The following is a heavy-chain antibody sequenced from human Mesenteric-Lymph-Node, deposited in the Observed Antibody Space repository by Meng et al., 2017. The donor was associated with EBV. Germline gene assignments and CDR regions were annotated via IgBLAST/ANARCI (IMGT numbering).Heavy chain of an antibody. CDR3: ARGYGSGHL. CDR2: INHSGST. V-gene: IGHV4-34*01. J-gene: IGHJ4*02. Sequence: QVLLKQWGAGLLKPSETLSLTCAVYGGSFSGYYWSWIRQPPGKGLEWIGEINHSGSTNYNPSLKSRVTISVDTSKNQFSLKLSSVTAADTAVYYCARGYGSGHLWGQGTLVTVSS. D-gene: IGHD3-10*01. CDR1: GGSFSGYY.